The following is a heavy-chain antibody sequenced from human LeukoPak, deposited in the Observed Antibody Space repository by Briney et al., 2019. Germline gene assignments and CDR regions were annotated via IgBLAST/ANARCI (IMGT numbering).Heavy chain of an antibody. V-gene: IGHV4-4*07. J-gene: IGHJ3*02. D-gene: IGHD4-23*01. Sequence: SETLSLTCTVSGGSISTYYWTWIRQPPGKGLEWIGRIYTSGSTNYNPSLKSRVTMSVDTSKNQFSLKLSSVTAADTAVYYCARALPPDYGGNSDAFDIWGQGTMVTVSS. CDR1: GGSISTYY. CDR2: IYTSGST. CDR3: ARALPPDYGGNSDAFDI.